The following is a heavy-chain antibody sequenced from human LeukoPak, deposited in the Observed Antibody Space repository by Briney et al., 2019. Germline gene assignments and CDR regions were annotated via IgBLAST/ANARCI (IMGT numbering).Heavy chain of an antibody. CDR1: GGSFSGYY. CDR3: ARGFGGYCSSTSCYWGDGMDV. Sequence: SETLSLTCAVYGGSFSGYYWSWIRQPPGKGLEWIGEINHSGSTNYNPSLKSRVTISVDTSKNQFSLNLSSVTAADTAVYYCARGFGGYCSSTSCYWGDGMDVWGQGTTVTVSS. D-gene: IGHD2-2*01. J-gene: IGHJ6*02. V-gene: IGHV4-34*01. CDR2: INHSGST.